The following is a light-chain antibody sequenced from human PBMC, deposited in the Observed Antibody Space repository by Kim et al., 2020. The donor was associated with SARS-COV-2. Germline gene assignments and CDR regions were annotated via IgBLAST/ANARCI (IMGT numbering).Light chain of an antibody. CDR3: QSYDSSLSGLWV. V-gene: IGLV1-40*01. J-gene: IGLJ3*02. CDR2: ANN. Sequence: QSVLTQPPSVSGAPGQRVTISCTGSSSNIGAGSDVHWYRHLPGTAPKLLIYANNNRPSGVPDRFSGSRSGTSASLAITGLQVEDEADYYCQSYDSSLSGLWVFGGGTKLTVL. CDR1: SSNIGAGSD.